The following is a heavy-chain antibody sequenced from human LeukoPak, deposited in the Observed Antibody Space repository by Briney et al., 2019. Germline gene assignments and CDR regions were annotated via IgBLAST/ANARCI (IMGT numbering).Heavy chain of an antibody. V-gene: IGHV4-39*07. Sequence: PSETLSLTCTVSGVSISSSNSYWGWIRQPPGKGLEWIGSIYYSGNTYYNASLKSRVTISVDTSKSQFSLKLTSVTAADTAVYYCARFGHLDAFDIWGQGTMVTVSS. J-gene: IGHJ3*02. CDR2: IYYSGNT. D-gene: IGHD3/OR15-3a*01. CDR1: GVSISSSNSY. CDR3: ARFGHLDAFDI.